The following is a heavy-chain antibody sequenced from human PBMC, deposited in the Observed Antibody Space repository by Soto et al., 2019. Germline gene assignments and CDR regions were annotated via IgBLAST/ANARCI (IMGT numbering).Heavy chain of an antibody. CDR1: GYTFTSYG. CDR3: ARYLGYYYGSGSYFGEENWFDP. D-gene: IGHD3-10*01. J-gene: IGHJ5*02. V-gene: IGHV1-18*01. CDR2: ISAYNGNT. Sequence: ASVKVSCKASGYTFTSYGISWVRQAPGQGLEWMGWISAYNGNTNYAQKLQGRVTMTTDTSTSTAYMELRSLRSDDTAVYYCARYLGYYYGSGSYFGEENWFDPWGQGTLVTVSS.